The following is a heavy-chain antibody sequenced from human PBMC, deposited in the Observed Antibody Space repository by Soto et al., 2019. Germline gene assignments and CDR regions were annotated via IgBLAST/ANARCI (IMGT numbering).Heavy chain of an antibody. J-gene: IGHJ4*02. CDR3: AKDTRQQWLVSSCDY. CDR1: GFTFSSYA. CDR2: ISGSGGST. D-gene: IGHD6-19*01. V-gene: IGHV3-23*01. Sequence: EVQLLESGGGLVQPGGSLRLSCAASGFTFSSYAMSWVRQAPGKGLEWVSAISGSGGSTYYADSVKGRSTISRDNSKNTLYLQMNSLRAEDTAVYYCAKDTRQQWLVSSCDYWGQGTLVTVSS.